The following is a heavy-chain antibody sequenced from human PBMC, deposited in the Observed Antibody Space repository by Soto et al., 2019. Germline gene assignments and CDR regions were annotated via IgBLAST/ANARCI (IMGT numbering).Heavy chain of an antibody. J-gene: IGHJ4*02. Sequence: PGGSLRLSCAAYGFTFSSYSMNWVRQAPGKGLECVSYISSSSSTIYYADSVKGRFTISRDNAKNSLYLQMNSLRAEDTAVYYCARDLNIGSFDYWGQGTLVTVSS. CDR1: GFTFSSYS. V-gene: IGHV3-48*01. CDR2: ISSSSSTI. CDR3: ARDLNIGSFDY.